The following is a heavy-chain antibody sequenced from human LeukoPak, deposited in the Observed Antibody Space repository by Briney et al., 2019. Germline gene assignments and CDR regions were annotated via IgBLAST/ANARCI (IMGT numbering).Heavy chain of an antibody. V-gene: IGHV3-21*01. CDR2: ISSSSSYI. CDR3: ARDRTFGY. Sequence: ETLSLTCTVSGGSISSSFYYWDWVRQAPGKGLEWVSSISSSSSYIYYADSVKGRFTISRDNAKNSLYLQMNSLRAEDTAVYYCARDRTFGYWGQGTLVTVSS. J-gene: IGHJ4*02. CDR1: GGSISSSFYY.